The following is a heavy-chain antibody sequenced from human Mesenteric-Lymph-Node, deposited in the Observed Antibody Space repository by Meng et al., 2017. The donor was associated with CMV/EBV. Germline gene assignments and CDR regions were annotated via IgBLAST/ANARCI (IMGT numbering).Heavy chain of an antibody. CDR1: GFSLSTIGVG. CDR2: IYWDDDK. Sequence: QITFKESGPTLVKPTQTLTLTCTFSGFSLSTIGVGVGWIRRPPGKALEWLALIYWDDDKRYSPSLKSRLTITKDTSKNQVVLTMTNMDPVDTATYYCAHSSGIAAAGPFYFDYWGQGTLVTVSS. CDR3: AHSSGIAAAGPFYFDY. V-gene: IGHV2-5*02. J-gene: IGHJ4*02. D-gene: IGHD6-13*01.